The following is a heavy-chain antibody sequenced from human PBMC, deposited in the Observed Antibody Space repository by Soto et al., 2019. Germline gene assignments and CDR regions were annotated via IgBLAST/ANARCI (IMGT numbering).Heavy chain of an antibody. V-gene: IGHV4-61*05. Sequence: ASETLSLTCTVSGGSISGSSDYWGWIRQPPGKGLEWIGYIYYSGSTNYNPSLKSRVTISVDTSKNQFSLKLSSVTAADTAVYYCARVIPHTGLLYFDYWGQGTLVTVSS. CDR1: GGSISGSSDY. D-gene: IGHD2-21*01. J-gene: IGHJ4*02. CDR3: ARVIPHTGLLYFDY. CDR2: IYYSGST.